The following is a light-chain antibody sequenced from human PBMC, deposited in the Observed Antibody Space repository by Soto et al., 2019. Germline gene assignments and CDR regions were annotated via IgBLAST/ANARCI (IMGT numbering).Light chain of an antibody. Sequence: EIVLRQSPATLSVSPGERATLSCMARQNFLSNLAWYQQKPGQAPRLLIYGASTRATGLPARFSGSGSGTQFTLTISSLQSEDFAVYYCQQYNNWPITFGQGTRLEI. J-gene: IGKJ5*01. V-gene: IGKV3-15*01. CDR1: QNFLSN. CDR2: GAS. CDR3: QQYNNWPIT.